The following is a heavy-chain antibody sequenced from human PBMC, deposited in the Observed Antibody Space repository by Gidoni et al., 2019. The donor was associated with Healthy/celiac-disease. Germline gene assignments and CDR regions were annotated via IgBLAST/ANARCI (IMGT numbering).Heavy chain of an antibody. CDR1: GFTFSSYG. D-gene: IGHD1-26*01. Sequence: QVQLVESGGGVVQPGSSLRLSCAASGFTFSSYGMHWVRQAPGKGLEWVAVISYDGSNKYYADSVKGRFTISRDNSKNTLYLQMNSLRAEDTAVYYCAKVEGEVDPWGQGTLVTVSS. J-gene: IGHJ5*02. CDR2: ISYDGSNK. V-gene: IGHV3-30*18. CDR3: AKVEGEVDP.